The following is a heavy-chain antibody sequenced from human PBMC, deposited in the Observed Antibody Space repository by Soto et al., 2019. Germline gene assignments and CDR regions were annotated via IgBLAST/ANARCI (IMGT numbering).Heavy chain of an antibody. CDR1: GYTFTGYY. D-gene: IGHD3-10*01. CDR3: ARGGSGSYYMQYYYGMDV. J-gene: IGHJ6*02. V-gene: IGHV1-2*04. CDR2: INPNSGGT. Sequence: ASVKVSCKASGYTFTGYYMHWGRQAPGQRVEWMGWINPNSGGTSYAQKFQGWVTMTRDTSISTAYMELSRLRSDDTAVYYCARGGSGSYYMQYYYGMDVWGQGTTVTSP.